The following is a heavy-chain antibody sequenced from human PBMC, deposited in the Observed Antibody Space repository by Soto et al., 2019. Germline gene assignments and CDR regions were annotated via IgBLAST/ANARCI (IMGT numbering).Heavy chain of an antibody. CDR1: GYTFTSYG. V-gene: IGHV1-46*03. CDR2: INPSGGST. Sequence: GASVKVSCKASGYTFTSYGISWVRQAPGQGLEWMGIINPSGGSTSYAQKFQGRVTMTRDTSTSTVYMELSSLRSEDTAVYYCATENMVRGEYYFDYWGQGTLVTVFS. D-gene: IGHD3-10*01. J-gene: IGHJ4*02. CDR3: ATENMVRGEYYFDY.